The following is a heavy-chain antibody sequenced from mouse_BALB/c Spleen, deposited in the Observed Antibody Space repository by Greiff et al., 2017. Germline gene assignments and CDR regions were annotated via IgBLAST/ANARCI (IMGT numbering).Heavy chain of an antibody. CDR1: GFNIKDYY. V-gene: IGHV14-4*02. D-gene: IGHD1-2*01. CDR3: NKGAATAMDY. CDR2: IDPENGDT. J-gene: IGHJ4*01. Sequence: EVKLQQSGAELVRSGASVKLSCTASGFNIKDYYMHWVKQRPEQGLEWIGWIDPENGDTEYAPKFQGKATMTADTSSNTAYLQLSSLTSEDTAAYYCNKGAATAMDYWGQGTSVTVSS.